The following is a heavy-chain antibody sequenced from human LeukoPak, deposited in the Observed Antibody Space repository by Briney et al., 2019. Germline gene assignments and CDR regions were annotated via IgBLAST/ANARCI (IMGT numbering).Heavy chain of an antibody. CDR1: GGSFSGYY. J-gene: IGHJ6*03. V-gene: IGHV4-34*01. CDR3: ARGHNWNYGHLYYYYYMDV. Sequence: NASETLSLTCAVYGGSFSGYYWSWIRQPPGKGLEWIGEINHSGSTNYNPSLKSRVTISVDTSKNQFSLKLSSVTAADMAVYYCARGHNWNYGHLYYYYYMDVWGKGTTVTVSS. CDR2: INHSGST. D-gene: IGHD1-7*01.